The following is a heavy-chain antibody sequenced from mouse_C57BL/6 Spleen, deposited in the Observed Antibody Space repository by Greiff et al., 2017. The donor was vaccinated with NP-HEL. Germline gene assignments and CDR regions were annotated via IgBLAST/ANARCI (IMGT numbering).Heavy chain of an antibody. J-gene: IGHJ2*01. Sequence: QVQLQQSGAELVKPGASVKISCKASGYAFSSYWMNWVKQRPGKGLEWIGQIYPGDGDTNYNGKFKGKATLTADKSSSTAYMQLSSLTSEDSAVYFCARESHYYGYYFDYWGQGTTLTVSS. CDR1: GYAFSSYW. CDR3: ARESHYYGYYFDY. D-gene: IGHD1-2*01. V-gene: IGHV1-80*01. CDR2: IYPGDGDT.